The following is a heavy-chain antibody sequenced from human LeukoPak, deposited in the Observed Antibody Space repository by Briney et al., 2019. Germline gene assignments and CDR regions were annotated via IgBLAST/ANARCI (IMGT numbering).Heavy chain of an antibody. D-gene: IGHD2-2*01. CDR1: GDSINSGNYY. V-gene: IGHV4-61*02. Sequence: SETLFLTCIVSGDSINSGNYYWSWIRQAAGRGLEWIGRIHASGITNYNPSLKSRVTISVDTSENQFSLKLSSVTAADTAVYYCASVLKYQLLYYFDYWGQGTLVTVSS. CDR2: IHASGIT. J-gene: IGHJ4*02. CDR3: ASVLKYQLLYYFDY.